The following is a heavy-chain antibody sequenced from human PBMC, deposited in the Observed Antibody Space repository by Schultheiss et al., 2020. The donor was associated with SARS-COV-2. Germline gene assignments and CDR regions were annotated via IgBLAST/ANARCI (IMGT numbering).Heavy chain of an antibody. CDR1: GGSMSAYY. J-gene: IGHJ5*02. CDR2: IYYSVST. D-gene: IGHD3-9*01. Sequence: SETLSLTCTVSGGSMSAYYWSWIRQPPGKGLEWIGYIYYSVSTNYNPSLKSRVTISVDTSKSQFSLKLSSVTAADTAVYYCAGDRTYYDILTGYRGWFDPWGQGTLVTVSS. CDR3: AGDRTYYDILTGYRGWFDP. V-gene: IGHV4-59*01.